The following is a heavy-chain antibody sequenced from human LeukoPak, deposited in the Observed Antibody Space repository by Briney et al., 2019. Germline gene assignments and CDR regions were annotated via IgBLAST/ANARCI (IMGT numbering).Heavy chain of an antibody. V-gene: IGHV3-73*01. CDR2: IRSKANTYET. CDR1: GFTVSGSA. Sequence: PGGSLRLSCDASGFTVSGSAVHWVRQDSGKGLVCVGRIRSKANTYETAYVASVKGRFTISRDDSKNTAYLQMNSLKTEDTAVYYCTRYSVGFDYWGQGTLVTVS. J-gene: IGHJ4*02. CDR3: TRYSVGFDY. D-gene: IGHD4-11*01.